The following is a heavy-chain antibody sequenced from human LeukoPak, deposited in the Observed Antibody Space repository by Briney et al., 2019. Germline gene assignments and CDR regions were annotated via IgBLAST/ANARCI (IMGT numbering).Heavy chain of an antibody. V-gene: IGHV3-53*05. CDR1: GFTVSSNY. CDR2: IYSGGST. J-gene: IGHJ4*02. D-gene: IGHD2-2*01. CDR3: AKETSGRDFDY. Sequence: GGSLRLSCAASGFTVSSNYMSWVRQAPGKGLEWASVIYSGGSTYYADSVKGRFTISRDNSKNTLYLQMNSLRAEDTAFYYCAKETSGRDFDYWGQGTLVAVSS.